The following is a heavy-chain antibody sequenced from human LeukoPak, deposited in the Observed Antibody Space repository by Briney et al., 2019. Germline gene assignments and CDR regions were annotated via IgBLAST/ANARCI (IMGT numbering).Heavy chain of an antibody. Sequence: ASVKVSCKASGYTFTSYYMHWVRQAPGQGLEWMGIINPSGGSTSYAQKFQGRVTMIRDTSTSTVYMELSSLRSEDTAVHYCARVLSYYDSSGFPSYWGQGTLVTVSS. CDR2: INPSGGST. CDR1: GYTFTSYY. D-gene: IGHD3-22*01. V-gene: IGHV1-46*01. J-gene: IGHJ4*02. CDR3: ARVLSYYDSSGFPSY.